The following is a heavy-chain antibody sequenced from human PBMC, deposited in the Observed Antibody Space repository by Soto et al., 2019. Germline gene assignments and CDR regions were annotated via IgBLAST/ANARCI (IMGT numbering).Heavy chain of an antibody. CDR3: ARDSSSSWYSRYYYGMDV. CDR2: INPNSGGT. CDR1: GYTFTGYY. D-gene: IGHD6-13*01. Sequence: ASVKVSCKASGYTFTGYYMHWVRQAPGQGLEWMGWINPNSGGTNYAQKFQGWVTMTRDTSISTAYMELSRLRSDDTAVYYCARDSSSSWYSRYYYGMDVWGQGTTVTVS. J-gene: IGHJ6*02. V-gene: IGHV1-2*04.